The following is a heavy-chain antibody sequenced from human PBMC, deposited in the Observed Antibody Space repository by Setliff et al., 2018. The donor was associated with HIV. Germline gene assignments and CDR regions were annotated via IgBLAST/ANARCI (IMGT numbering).Heavy chain of an antibody. Sequence: SETLSLTCTVSGASSIYYWNWIRQHPGKGLEWIGYIHYSGTTYYNPSLKSRVIISVDTSKNQFSLKLSSVTAADTAVYYCAREPDKIAAADYWGQGTLVTVSS. J-gene: IGHJ4*02. V-gene: IGHV4-31*03. CDR3: AREPDKIAAADY. CDR2: IHYSGTT. D-gene: IGHD6-13*01. CDR1: GASSIYY.